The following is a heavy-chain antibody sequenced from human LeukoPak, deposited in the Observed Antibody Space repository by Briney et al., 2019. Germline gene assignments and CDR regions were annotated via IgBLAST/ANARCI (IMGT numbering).Heavy chain of an antibody. D-gene: IGHD7-27*01. CDR3: ARVNWGLILFPEHAFDI. CDR1: GFTFSSYA. Sequence: GGSLRLSCAASGFTFSSYAMHWVRQAPGKGLEWVAVISYDGSNKYYADSVKGRFTISRDNSKNTLYQQMNSLRAEDTAVYYCARVNWGLILFPEHAFDIWGQGTMVTVSS. CDR2: ISYDGSNK. J-gene: IGHJ3*02. V-gene: IGHV3-30-3*01.